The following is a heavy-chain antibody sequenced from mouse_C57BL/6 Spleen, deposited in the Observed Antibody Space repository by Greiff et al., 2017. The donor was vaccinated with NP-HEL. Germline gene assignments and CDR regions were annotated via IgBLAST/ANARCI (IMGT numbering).Heavy chain of an antibody. J-gene: IGHJ4*01. CDR1: GFTFSNYW. Sequence: DVQLVESGGGLVQPGGSMKLSCVASGFTFSNYWMNWVRQSPEKGLEWVAQIRLKSDNYATHYAESVKGRFTISRDDSKSSVYLQMNNLRAEDTGIYYCTRYYYAMDYWGQGTSVTVSS. CDR2: IRLKSDNYAT. V-gene: IGHV6-3*01. CDR3: TRYYYAMDY.